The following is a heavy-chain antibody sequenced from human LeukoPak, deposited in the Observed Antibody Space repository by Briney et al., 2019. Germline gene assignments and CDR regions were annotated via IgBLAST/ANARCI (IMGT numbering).Heavy chain of an antibody. V-gene: IGHV3-23*01. CDR1: GFTFSSYA. CDR3: AKGLGAYYGSGSDY. J-gene: IGHJ4*02. D-gene: IGHD3-10*01. CDR2: ISGSGGST. Sequence: GGSLRLSCAASGFTFSSYAMSWVRQAPGKGLEWVSAISGSGGSTYYADSVKGRFTISRDNSKNTLYLQMNSLRAEDTAVYYCAKGLGAYYGSGSDYWGQGTLVTVSS.